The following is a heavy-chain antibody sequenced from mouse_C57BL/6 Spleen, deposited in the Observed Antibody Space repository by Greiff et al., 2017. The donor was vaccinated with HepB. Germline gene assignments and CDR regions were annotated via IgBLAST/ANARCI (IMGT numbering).Heavy chain of an antibody. CDR2: ISSGGSYT. D-gene: IGHD2-2*01. CDR1: GFTFSSYG. CDR3: ARPHGYDGFAY. J-gene: IGHJ3*01. Sequence: EVKVVESGGDLVKPGGSLKLSCAASGFTFSSYGMSWVRQTPDKRLEWVATISSGGSYTYYPDSVKGRFTISRDNAKNTLYLQMSSLKSEDTAMYYCARPHGYDGFAYWGQGTLVTVSA. V-gene: IGHV5-6*01.